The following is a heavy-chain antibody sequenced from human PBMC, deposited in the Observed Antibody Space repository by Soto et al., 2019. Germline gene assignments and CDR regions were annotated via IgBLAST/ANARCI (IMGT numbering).Heavy chain of an antibody. CDR1: GFTFSSYA. J-gene: IGHJ4*02. CDR3: ARDFDY. CDR2: ISYDGSNK. Sequence: QVQLVESGGGVVQPGRSLRLSCAASGFTFSSYAMHWVRQAPGKGLEWVAVISYDGSNKYYADSVKGRFTISRDNSKNTLYLQRHSLRAEDTAVYYCARDFDYWGQGTLVTVSS. V-gene: IGHV3-30-3*01.